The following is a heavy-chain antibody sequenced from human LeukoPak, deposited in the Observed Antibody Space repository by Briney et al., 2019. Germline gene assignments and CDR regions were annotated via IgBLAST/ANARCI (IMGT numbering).Heavy chain of an antibody. CDR2: IIPIFGTA. CDR1: GGTFSSYA. D-gene: IGHD2-8*01. J-gene: IGHJ4*02. Sequence: ASVKVSCKASGGTFSSYAISWVRQAPGQGLEWMGGIIPIFGTANYAQKFQGRVTITTDESTSTAYMELSSLRSEDTAVYYCAIIIGPDIGYCTNGVCYIFDYWGQGTLVTVSS. CDR3: AIIIGPDIGYCTNGVCYIFDY. V-gene: IGHV1-69*05.